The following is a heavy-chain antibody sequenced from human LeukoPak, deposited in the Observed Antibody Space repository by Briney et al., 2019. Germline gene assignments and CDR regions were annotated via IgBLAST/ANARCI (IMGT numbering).Heavy chain of an antibody. Sequence: GGSLRLSCAASGFTFGTYAMSWVRQAAGKGLEWVSLISGSGGGTYYADSVKGRFTISRDNSKNTLYLRLNSLRVEDTAVYYCAKNRGAGSHYYYHMNVWGKGTTVTVSS. CDR3: AKNRGAGSHYYYHMNV. V-gene: IGHV3-23*01. CDR2: ISGSGGGT. CDR1: GFTFGTYA. D-gene: IGHD1-26*01. J-gene: IGHJ6*03.